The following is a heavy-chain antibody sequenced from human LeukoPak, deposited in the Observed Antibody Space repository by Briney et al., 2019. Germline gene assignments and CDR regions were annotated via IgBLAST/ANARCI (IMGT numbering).Heavy chain of an antibody. J-gene: IGHJ4*02. V-gene: IGHV1-69*13. CDR1: GGIFSSYA. CDR2: IDPILGTA. CDR3: ARGRPPYCSGGSCYYFDY. Sequence: ASVQVSCKACGGIFSSYAISWVRQAPGRGLEWMGGIDPILGTANYAHKFQDRVTITAAESTSTTYFVLCSLITNDTAVFYCARGRPPYCSGGSCYYFDYWGQGTLVTVSS. D-gene: IGHD2-15*01.